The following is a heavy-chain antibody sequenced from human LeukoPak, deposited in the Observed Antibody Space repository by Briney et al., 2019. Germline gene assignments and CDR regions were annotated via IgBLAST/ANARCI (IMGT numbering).Heavy chain of an antibody. D-gene: IGHD5-18*01. CDR3: ARGIRGYSYAWGPYYFDY. CDR1: GGTFSSYA. J-gene: IGHJ4*02. Sequence: ASVKVSCKASGGTFSSYAISWVRQAPGQGLEWMGGIIPIFGTANYAQKFQGRVTITADESTSTAYMELSSLRSEDTAVYYCARGIRGYSYAWGPYYFDYWGQGTLVTVSS. CDR2: IIPIFGTA. V-gene: IGHV1-69*13.